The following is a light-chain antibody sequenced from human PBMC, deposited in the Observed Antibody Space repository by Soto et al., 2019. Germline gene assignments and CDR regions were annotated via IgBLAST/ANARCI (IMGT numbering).Light chain of an antibody. V-gene: IGKV1-12*01. Sequence: DIQMTQSPTSVSASVGYRFTITCRASQGISSWLAWYQQKPGKAPKLLVYAASSLQSGVPSRLSGSGYGTDLTITISSLQTEDSETYYCQQANSFPQTFGQGTKVDI. CDR2: AAS. CDR3: QQANSFPQT. J-gene: IGKJ1*01. CDR1: QGISSW.